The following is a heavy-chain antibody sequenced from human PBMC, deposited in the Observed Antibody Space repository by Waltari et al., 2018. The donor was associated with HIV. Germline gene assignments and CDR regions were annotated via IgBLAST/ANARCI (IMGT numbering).Heavy chain of an antibody. CDR3: AKVREKQLWLRNWDFDL. D-gene: IGHD5-18*01. CDR1: GLTFSSYK. V-gene: IGHV3-48*03. J-gene: IGHJ2*01. CDR2: ISSSGSSI. Sequence: EVKLVECGGGWVQPGGSVRGSFSPSGLTFSSYKVNGVRQAPGKGLEWISYISSSGSSIYYADSVKGRFTISRDNGKKSLYLQMNILRAEDTAVYYCAKVREKQLWLRNWDFDLWGRGTLVTVSS.